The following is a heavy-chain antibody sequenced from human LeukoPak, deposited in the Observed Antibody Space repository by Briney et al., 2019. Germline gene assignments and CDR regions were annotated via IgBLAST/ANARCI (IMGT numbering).Heavy chain of an antibody. CDR3: AASTVSGGFDI. J-gene: IGHJ3*02. D-gene: IGHD1-14*01. CDR1: GFTVGNAW. V-gene: IGHV3-15*05. CDR2: VKSKSSGGTS. Sequence: PGGSLRLSCAASGFTVGNAWMSWVRQAPGKGLEWVGRVKSKSSGGTSDYAAVVKGRSTISRDDSENTLYLQMNSLKTEDTGVYYCAASTVSGGFDIWGQGTMVTVS.